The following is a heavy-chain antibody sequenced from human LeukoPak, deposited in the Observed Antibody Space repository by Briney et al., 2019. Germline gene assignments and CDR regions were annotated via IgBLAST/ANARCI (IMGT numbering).Heavy chain of an antibody. J-gene: IGHJ6*04. D-gene: IGHD3-10*02. V-gene: IGHV3-74*01. CDR2: INNDGSST. CDR1: GSTFSTYW. CDR3: AELGITMIGGV. Sequence: GGSLRLSCAASGSTFSTYWMHWVRQAPGKGLVWVSRINNDGSSTSYPDSVKGRFTISRENAKNTLYLQMNSLRAEDTAVYYCAELGITMIGGVWGKGTTVTISS.